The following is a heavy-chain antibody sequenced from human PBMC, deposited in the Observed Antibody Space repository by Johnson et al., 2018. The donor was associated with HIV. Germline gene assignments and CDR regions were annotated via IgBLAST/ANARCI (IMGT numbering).Heavy chain of an antibody. J-gene: IGHJ3*02. CDR1: GFTFTSYG. CDR2: ISYDGSNK. V-gene: IGHV3-30*03. Sequence: VQLVESGGGVVQPGRSLRLSCAASGFTFTSYGMHWVRQAPGKGLEWVAVISYDGSNKYYADSVKGRFTISRDNSKNTLYLQMNSLRAEDTAVYYCARGLGAAAGAFDIWGQGTMFTVSS. D-gene: IGHD6-13*01. CDR3: ARGLGAAAGAFDI.